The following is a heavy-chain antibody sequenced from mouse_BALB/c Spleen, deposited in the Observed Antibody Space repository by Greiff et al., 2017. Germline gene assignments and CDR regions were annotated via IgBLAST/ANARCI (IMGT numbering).Heavy chain of an antibody. CDR3: ARDPYYGSGYFDV. V-gene: IGHV5-4*02. Sequence: EVMLVESGGGLVKPGGSLKLSCAASGFTFSDYYMYWVRQTPEKRLEWVATISDGGSYTYYPDSVKGRFTISRDNAKNNLYLQMSSLKSEDTAMYYCARDPYYGSGYFDVWGAGTTVTVSS. CDR2: ISDGGSYT. D-gene: IGHD1-1*01. CDR1: GFTFSDYY. J-gene: IGHJ1*01.